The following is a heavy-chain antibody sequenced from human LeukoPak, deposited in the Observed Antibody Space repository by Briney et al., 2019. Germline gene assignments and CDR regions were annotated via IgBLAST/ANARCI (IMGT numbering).Heavy chain of an antibody. CDR2: FDPEDGET. V-gene: IGHV1-24*01. J-gene: IGHJ5*02. D-gene: IGHD6-19*01. CDR3: ARDERLSVAGKFGGWFDP. CDR1: GYTLTELS. Sequence: ASVKVSCKVSGYTLTELSMHWVRQAPGKGLEWMGGFDPEDGETIYAQKFQGRVTMTTDTSASTAYMELRSLRSDDTAVYYCARDERLSVAGKFGGWFDPWGQGTLVTVSS.